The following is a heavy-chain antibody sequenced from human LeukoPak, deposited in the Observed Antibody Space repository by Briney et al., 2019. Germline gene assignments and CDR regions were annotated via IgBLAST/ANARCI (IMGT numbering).Heavy chain of an antibody. CDR2: ISYDGSNK. Sequence: PGGSLRLSCAASGFTFSNYGMHWVRQAPGKGLEWVAVISYDGSNKYYADSVKGRFTISRDNSKNTLYLQMNSLRAEDTAVYYCAKDRRSSSWYGDYWGQGTLVTVSS. CDR1: GFTFSNYG. J-gene: IGHJ4*02. D-gene: IGHD6-13*01. CDR3: AKDRRSSSWYGDY. V-gene: IGHV3-30*18.